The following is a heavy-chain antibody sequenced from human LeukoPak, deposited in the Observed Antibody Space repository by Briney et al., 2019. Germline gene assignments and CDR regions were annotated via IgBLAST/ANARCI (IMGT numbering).Heavy chain of an antibody. J-gene: IGHJ4*02. CDR3: ARLYGNYQNYFDY. V-gene: IGHV4-39*07. D-gene: IGHD1-7*01. CDR2: MYYRGNT. CDR1: GGSISTITYY. Sequence: PSETLSLTCTVSGGSISTITYYWGWIRQPPGKGLEWVGHMYYRGNTFCNPSLKSRVTISVDTSKKQFSLKLRSVTAADTAVYYCARLYGNYQNYFDYWGQGTLVTVSS.